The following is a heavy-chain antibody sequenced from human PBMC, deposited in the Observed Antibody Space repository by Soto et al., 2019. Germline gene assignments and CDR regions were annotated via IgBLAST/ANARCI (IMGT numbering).Heavy chain of an antibody. CDR3: ARDKITGLFDY. Sequence: SETLSLTCAVYGGSFSGYSWTWLRQHPGTGLEWIGEINHSGSTNYNPSLKSRVTISVDTSKNQFSLKLTSVTAADTAVYYCARDKITGLFDYWGQGTLVTVSS. CDR1: GGSFSGYS. J-gene: IGHJ4*02. V-gene: IGHV4-34*01. D-gene: IGHD2-8*02. CDR2: INHSGST.